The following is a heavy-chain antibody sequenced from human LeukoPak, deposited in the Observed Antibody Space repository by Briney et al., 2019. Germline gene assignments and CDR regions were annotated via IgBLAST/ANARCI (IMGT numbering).Heavy chain of an antibody. V-gene: IGHV4-34*01. J-gene: IGHJ5*02. D-gene: IGHD6-13*01. CDR1: GGSFSGYY. CDR3: ARLYIGGYSRSTNYNWFDP. Sequence: SEPLSLTCAVSGGSFSGYYWSGIRQPPGKGLEGIGEINHSGGTNYNPSIKSRVTISVDTSKNQYSLNLTSVTAADTAVYYCARLYIGGYSRSTNYNWFDPWGQGTLVTVSS. CDR2: INHSGGT.